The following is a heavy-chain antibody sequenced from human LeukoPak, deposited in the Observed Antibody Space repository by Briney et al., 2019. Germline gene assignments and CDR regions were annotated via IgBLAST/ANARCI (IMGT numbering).Heavy chain of an antibody. D-gene: IGHD6-19*01. V-gene: IGHV1-18*01. J-gene: IGHJ6*02. CDR1: GYTFTSYG. CDR3: ARVGYSSGWQFYNYYGMDV. CDR2: ISAYNGNT. Sequence: ASVKVSCKASGYTFTSYGINWVRQAPGQGLEWMGWISAYNGNTKYAQKLQDRVTMTTDTSTSTAYMELRSLRSDDTAVYYCARVGYSSGWQFYNYYGMDVWGQGTTVTVSS.